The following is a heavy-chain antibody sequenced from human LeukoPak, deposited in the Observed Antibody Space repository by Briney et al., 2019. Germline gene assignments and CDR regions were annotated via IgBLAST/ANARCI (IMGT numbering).Heavy chain of an antibody. V-gene: IGHV3-21*01. CDR2: ISSSSSYI. CDR1: GFSFSDHS. D-gene: IGHD6-19*01. Sequence: GGSLRLSCAASGFSFSDHSMNWVRQAPGKGLEWVSSISSSSSYIYYADSVKGRFTISRDNAKNSLYLQMNSLRAEDTAVYYCARGVVAGTEYWGQGTLVTVSS. CDR3: ARGVVAGTEY. J-gene: IGHJ4*02.